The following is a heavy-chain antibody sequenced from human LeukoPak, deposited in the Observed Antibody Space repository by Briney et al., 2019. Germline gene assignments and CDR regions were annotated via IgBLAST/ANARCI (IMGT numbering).Heavy chain of an antibody. D-gene: IGHD6-6*01. CDR2: ISYDGSNK. CDR3: AKAGLYSSSFDDDY. V-gene: IGHV3-30*18. CDR1: GFTFSSYG. J-gene: IGHJ4*02. Sequence: GGSLRLSCAASGFTFSSYGMHWVRQAPGKGLEWVAVISYDGSNKYYADSVKGRFTISRDNSKNTLYLQMNSLRAEDTAVYYCAKAGLYSSSFDDDYWGQGTLVTVSS.